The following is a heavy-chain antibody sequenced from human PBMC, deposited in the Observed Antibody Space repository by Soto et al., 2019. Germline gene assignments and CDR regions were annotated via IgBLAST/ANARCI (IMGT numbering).Heavy chain of an antibody. CDR2: IYWDDDK. V-gene: IGHV2-5*02. Sequence: QITLKESGPTLVKPTQTLTLTCTFSGFSLSTIGVGVGWVRQPPGKALEWLALIYWDDDKRYSPSLNSRLTIAKDTSKHQVVLTMTNMDPVDTATYCCGYRGRNDYTHYWGQGTLVTVSS. D-gene: IGHD4-4*01. CDR3: GYRGRNDYTHY. CDR1: GFSLSTIGVG. J-gene: IGHJ4*02.